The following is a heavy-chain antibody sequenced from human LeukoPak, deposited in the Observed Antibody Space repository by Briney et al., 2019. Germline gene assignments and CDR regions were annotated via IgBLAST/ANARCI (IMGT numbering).Heavy chain of an antibody. CDR2: ISSSSSYI. CDR1: GFTFSSYG. CDR3: ARESRSDGDYSAIDY. V-gene: IGHV3-21*01. J-gene: IGHJ4*02. D-gene: IGHD4-17*01. Sequence: GRSLRLSCAASGFTFSSYGMHWVRQAPGKGLEWVSSISSSSSYIYYADSVKGRFTISRDNAKNSLYLQMNSLRAEDTAVYYCARESRSDGDYSAIDYWGQGTLVTVSS.